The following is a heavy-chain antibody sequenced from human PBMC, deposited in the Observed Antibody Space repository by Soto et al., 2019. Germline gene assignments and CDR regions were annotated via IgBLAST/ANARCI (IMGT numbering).Heavy chain of an antibody. D-gene: IGHD3-3*01. V-gene: IGHV3-11*06. J-gene: IGHJ6*01. Sequence: LQLCRAGTGVSSREPNPCRVREARLKLEKKNSYISSSSSYTNYADSVKGRFTISRDNAKNSLDLQMNSLRAEDTAVYYCARDTYDFFSCLRPGAYCYSLDVYGPGSQVTVSS. CDR3: ARDTYDFFSCLRPGAYCYSLDV. CDR1: GVSSREPN. CDR2: ISSSSSYT.